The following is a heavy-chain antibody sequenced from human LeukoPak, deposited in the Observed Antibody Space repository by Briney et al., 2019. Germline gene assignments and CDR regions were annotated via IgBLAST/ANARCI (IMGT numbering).Heavy chain of an antibody. Sequence: PSETLSLTCTVSGGSISSNYWSWIRQPPGKGLEWIGYIYNSGTTNYNPSLKSRVTISIDTSKNQFSLKLNSVTAADTAVYYCARHGMAVAGIGLVVDAFDIWGQGTMVTVSS. D-gene: IGHD6-19*01. CDR3: ARHGMAVAGIGLVVDAFDI. CDR2: IYNSGTT. V-gene: IGHV4-59*01. J-gene: IGHJ3*02. CDR1: GGSISSNY.